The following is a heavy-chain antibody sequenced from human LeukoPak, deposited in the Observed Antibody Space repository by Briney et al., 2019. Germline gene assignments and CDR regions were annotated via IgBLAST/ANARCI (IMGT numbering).Heavy chain of an antibody. CDR1: GYTFTGYY. V-gene: IGHV1-2*02. J-gene: IGHJ4*02. D-gene: IGHD4-17*01. CDR2: INPNSGGT. CDR3: ARDLAYGDYIFDY. Sequence: ASVKLSCNASGYTFTGYYIHWVRQAPGQGLEWMGWINPNSGGTNYAQKFQGRVTMTRDTSISTAYMELSRLRSDDTAVYYCARDLAYGDYIFDYWGQGTLVTVSS.